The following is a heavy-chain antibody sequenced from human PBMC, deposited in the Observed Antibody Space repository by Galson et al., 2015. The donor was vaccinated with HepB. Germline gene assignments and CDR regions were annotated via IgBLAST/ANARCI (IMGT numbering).Heavy chain of an antibody. V-gene: IGHV3-23*01. CDR3: AKERGDILTGFEFYYYGMDV. CDR2: ISGSGDKM. Sequence: SLRLSCAASGFIFGNYAMTWVRQAPGKGLQWVSGISGSGDKMYYADSVKGRFTISRDNSKNTLYLQMNSLRAEDTAVYYCAKERGDILTGFEFYYYGMDVWGQGTTVTVSS. J-gene: IGHJ6*02. D-gene: IGHD3-9*01. CDR1: GFIFGNYA.